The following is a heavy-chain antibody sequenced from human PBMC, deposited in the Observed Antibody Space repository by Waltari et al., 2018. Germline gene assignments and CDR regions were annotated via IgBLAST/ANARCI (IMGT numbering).Heavy chain of an antibody. CDR3: ASSRFSIGCSS. V-gene: IGHV3-74*01. CDR1: GFPFSNYW. J-gene: IGHJ5*02. CDR2: INSDGSDT. D-gene: IGHD6-19*01. Sequence: EAQLVQSGGGLVQPGGCLRLPCAAPGFPFSNYWMHWVRQAPGKGLVWVSRINSDGSDTSYADSVKGRFTISRDNAKNTLYLQMNSLRAEDTAVYYCASSRFSIGCSSWGQGTLATVSS.